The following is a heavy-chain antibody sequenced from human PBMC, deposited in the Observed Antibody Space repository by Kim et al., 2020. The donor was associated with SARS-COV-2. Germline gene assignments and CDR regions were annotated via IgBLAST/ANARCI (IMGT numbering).Heavy chain of an antibody. CDR3: TKDTYPSCY. J-gene: IGHJ4*02. Sequence: GGSLRLSCAASGFTFRSYGMSWVRQAPGKGLEWVSGISGSGAHIYYADSVKGRFTISRDNSQNTLYLQMNSLRAEDTAIYYCTKDTYPSCYWGQGTLVTVSS. CDR1: GFTFRSYG. CDR2: ISGSGAHI. D-gene: IGHD2-21*01. V-gene: IGHV3-23*01.